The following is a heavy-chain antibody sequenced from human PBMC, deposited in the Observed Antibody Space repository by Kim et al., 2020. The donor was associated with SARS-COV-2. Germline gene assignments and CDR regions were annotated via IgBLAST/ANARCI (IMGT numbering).Heavy chain of an antibody. Sequence: GGSLRLSCAASGFTFSSYAMHWVRQAPGKGLEWVAVISYDGSNKYYADSVKGRFTISRDNSKNTLYLQMNSLRAEDTAVYYCAREYYGDYGLDYWGQGT. D-gene: IGHD4-17*01. V-gene: IGHV3-30-3*01. CDR3: AREYYGDYGLDY. CDR1: GFTFSSYA. J-gene: IGHJ4*02. CDR2: ISYDGSNK.